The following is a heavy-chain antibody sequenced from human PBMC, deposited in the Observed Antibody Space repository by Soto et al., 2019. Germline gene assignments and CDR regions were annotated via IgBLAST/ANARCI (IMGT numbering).Heavy chain of an antibody. CDR1: GFTFSSYG. CDR2: ISYDGSNK. Sequence: QVQLVESGGGVVQPGRSLRLSCAASGFTFSSYGMHWVRQAPGKGLEWVAVISYDGSNKYYADSVKGRFTISRGNSKNTLYVQMNSLRAEDTAVYYCAKSGLVIDYWGQGTLVTVSS. J-gene: IGHJ4*02. CDR3: AKSGLVIDY. V-gene: IGHV3-30*18. D-gene: IGHD3-9*01.